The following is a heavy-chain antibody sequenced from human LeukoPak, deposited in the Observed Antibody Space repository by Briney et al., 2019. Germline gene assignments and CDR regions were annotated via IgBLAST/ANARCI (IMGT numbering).Heavy chain of an antibody. D-gene: IGHD6-13*01. CDR3: VRGVSISSSWYNDI. Sequence: GGSLRLSCAASGFTFSDYYMNWIRQALGKGLEWVSYISRGGSTTYYADSVKGRFTISRDNAKNSLYLQMNSLRAEDTAVYYCVRGVSISSSWYNDIWGQGTMVTVSS. CDR1: GFTFSDYY. J-gene: IGHJ3*02. CDR2: ISRGGSTT. V-gene: IGHV3-11*01.